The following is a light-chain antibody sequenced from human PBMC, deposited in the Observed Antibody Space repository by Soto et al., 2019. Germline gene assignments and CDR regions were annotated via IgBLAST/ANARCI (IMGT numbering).Light chain of an antibody. CDR2: GAS. V-gene: IGKV3-20*01. J-gene: IGKJ4*01. Sequence: EIVLTQSPGTLSLSPVERATLSCRASQSVSTSYLAWYPQKPGQAPRLLIYGASSRATGIPDRFSGSGSGADFTLTISRLEPEDFAVYYCQQYGSVPLTVGGGTKVEIK. CDR3: QQYGSVPLT. CDR1: QSVSTSY.